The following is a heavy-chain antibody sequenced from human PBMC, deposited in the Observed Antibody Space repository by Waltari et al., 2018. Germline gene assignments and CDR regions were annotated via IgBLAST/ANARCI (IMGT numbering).Heavy chain of an antibody. CDR2: ISYDGSNK. V-gene: IGHV3-30*01. CDR1: GFTFSRYA. CDR3: ARGDILDY. Sequence: QVQLVESGGGVVQPGRSLRLSCAASGFTFSRYAMHWVRQAPGKGLEWVAVISYDGSNKYYADSVKGRFTISRDNSKNTLYLQMNSLRAEDTAVYYCARGDILDYWGQGTLVTVSS. J-gene: IGHJ4*02.